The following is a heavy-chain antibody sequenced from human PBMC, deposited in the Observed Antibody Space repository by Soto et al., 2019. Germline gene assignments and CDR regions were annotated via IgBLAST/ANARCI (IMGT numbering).Heavy chain of an antibody. Sequence: GGSLRLSCAASGFTFRSYAMNWVCQAPGKGLEWVSVISGSGTIIYYADSVKGRFTISRDNSKNTLYLQMNSLRAEDTAVYYCAKDGLGCSGGSCYSPYPFDFWGQGTLVTVSS. V-gene: IGHV3-23*01. CDR1: GFTFRSYA. J-gene: IGHJ4*02. CDR3: AKDGLGCSGGSCYSPYPFDF. D-gene: IGHD2-15*01. CDR2: ISGSGTII.